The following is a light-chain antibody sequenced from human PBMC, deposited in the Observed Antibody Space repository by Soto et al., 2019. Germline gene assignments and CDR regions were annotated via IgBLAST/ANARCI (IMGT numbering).Light chain of an antibody. CDR3: ASWDDIIHGPL. V-gene: IGLV1-44*01. CDR1: TSNFATQT. J-gene: IGLJ2*01. Sequence: QSVLTQPPSVSGTPGRRVTIYCSGTTSNFATQTVNWYQEVPGAAPKLLIYDNDQRPSGVPDRFSGSKSGASASLAISGLQSEDEGDYFCASWDDIIHGPLFGAGTKLTVL. CDR2: DND.